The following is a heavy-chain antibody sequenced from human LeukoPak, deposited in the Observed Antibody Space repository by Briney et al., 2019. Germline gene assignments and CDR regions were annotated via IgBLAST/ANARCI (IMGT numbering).Heavy chain of an antibody. CDR1: GFTFSDYY. D-gene: IGHD4-23*01. CDR2: ISSSGSTI. CDR3: ARDHSVNYGGNSAYFDY. J-gene: IGHJ4*02. Sequence: GGSLRLSCAASGFTFSDYYMSWIRQAPGKGLEWVSYISSSGSTIYYADSVKGRFTISRDISKNTLYLQMNSLRGDDTAVYYCARDHSVNYGGNSAYFDYWGQGTLVTVSS. V-gene: IGHV3-11*04.